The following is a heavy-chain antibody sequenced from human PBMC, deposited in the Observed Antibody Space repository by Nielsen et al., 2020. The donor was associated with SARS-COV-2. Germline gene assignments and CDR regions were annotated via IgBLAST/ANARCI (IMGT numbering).Heavy chain of an antibody. V-gene: IGHV4-61*01. CDR3: ARNEGYDFWSGYLGGTDAFDI. Sequence: SETLSLTCTVSSGSFRSGTYYWSWIRQPPGKGLEWIGYFSYSGSTNYNPSLKSRVTISVDTSKNQFSLKLSSVTAADTAVYYCARNEGYDFWSGYLGGTDAFDIWGQGTMVTVSS. CDR1: SGSFRSGTYY. J-gene: IGHJ3*02. D-gene: IGHD3-3*01. CDR2: FSYSGST.